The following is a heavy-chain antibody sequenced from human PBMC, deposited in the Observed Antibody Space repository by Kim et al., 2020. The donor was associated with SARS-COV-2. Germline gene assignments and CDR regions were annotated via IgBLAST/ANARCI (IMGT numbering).Heavy chain of an antibody. J-gene: IGHJ4*02. Sequence: GGSLRLSCAASGFSFTNYAMNWVRLAPGKGLEWVSVISAGGGTTYYAGSVKGRFTVSRDNSRNTLYLQMDSLRAEDTAVYYCANYISSGNNRCSDYWGQGTPVTVSS. V-gene: IGHV3-23*01. D-gene: IGHD3-3*02. CDR3: ANYISSGNNRCSDY. CDR2: ISAGGGTT. CDR1: GFSFTNYA.